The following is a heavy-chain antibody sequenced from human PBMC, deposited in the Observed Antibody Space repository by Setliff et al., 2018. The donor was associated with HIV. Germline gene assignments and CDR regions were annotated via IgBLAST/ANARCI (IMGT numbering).Heavy chain of an antibody. CDR2: INHSGST. CDR3: ARVFPPIRGAPFGTPPGAFDI. Sequence: SETLSLTCAVYGGSFSGYYWSWIRQPPGKGLEWIGEINHSGSTNYNPSLKSRVSVSIGPSKNQFSLNLSSVTAADTAVYYCARVFPPIRGAPFGTPPGAFDIWGQGTKVTVSS. CDR1: GGSFSGYY. V-gene: IGHV4-34*01. J-gene: IGHJ3*02. D-gene: IGHD2-2*02.